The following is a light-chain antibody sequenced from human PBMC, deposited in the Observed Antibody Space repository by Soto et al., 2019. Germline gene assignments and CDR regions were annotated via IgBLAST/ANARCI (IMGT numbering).Light chain of an antibody. V-gene: IGLV2-14*01. Sequence: LTQPASVSGSPGQSITISCTGTSSDVGGYNYVSWYQQHPGKAPKLMIYEVSNRPSGVSNRFSGSKSGNTASLTISGLQAEGEADYYCSSYTSSSTGVFGTGTKVTVL. J-gene: IGLJ1*01. CDR1: SSDVGGYNY. CDR3: SSYTSSSTGV. CDR2: EVS.